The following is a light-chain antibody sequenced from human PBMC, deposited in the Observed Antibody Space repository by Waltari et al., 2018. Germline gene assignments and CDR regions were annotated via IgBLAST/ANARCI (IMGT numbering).Light chain of an antibody. CDR2: SDT. CDR3: QVWDSNNDHAFWV. J-gene: IGLJ3*02. V-gene: IGLV3-21*04. Sequence: SYVLTQPPSVSVAPGETASIACGGNNIGIRSVHWYQQKPGQAPVLVIYSDTDRPSGFPGRLSGSNSGNTATLTISRVEAGDEADYYCQVWDSNNDHAFWVFGGGTDLTVL. CDR1: NIGIRS.